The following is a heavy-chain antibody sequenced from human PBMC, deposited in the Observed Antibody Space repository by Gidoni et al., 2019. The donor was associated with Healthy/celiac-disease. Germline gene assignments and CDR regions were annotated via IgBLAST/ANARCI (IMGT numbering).Heavy chain of an antibody. J-gene: IGHJ6*02. CDR1: GYTFTGSY. CDR3: ARAQVGATPYYYYGMDV. V-gene: IGHV1-2*04. Sequence: QVQLVQSGAEVKKPGASVKVSCKASGYTFTGSYMHWVRQAPGQGLEWMGWINPNSGGTNYAQKFQGWVTMTRDTSISTAYMELSRLRSDDTAVYYCARAQVGATPYYYYGMDVWGQGTTVTVSS. D-gene: IGHD1-26*01. CDR2: INPNSGGT.